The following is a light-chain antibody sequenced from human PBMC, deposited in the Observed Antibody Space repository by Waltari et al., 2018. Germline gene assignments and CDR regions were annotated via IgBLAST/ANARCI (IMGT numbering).Light chain of an antibody. J-gene: IGLJ3*02. CDR1: SSDVGNSNH. Sequence: QSALTQPASVSGSPGQSITISCAGTSSDVGNSNHVSWYQQPPGTAPNLIIYEVSARPAGVSNRFSGSKSGNTASLTISGLQPEDEADYYCYSYARTITFVFGGGTKLTVL. V-gene: IGLV2-23*02. CDR2: EVS. CDR3: YSYARTITFV.